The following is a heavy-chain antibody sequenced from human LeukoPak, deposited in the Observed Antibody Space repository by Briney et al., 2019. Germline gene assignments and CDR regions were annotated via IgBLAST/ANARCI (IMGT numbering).Heavy chain of an antibody. CDR2: ISYDGSNK. CDR1: GFSFSSYA. D-gene: IGHD3-22*01. J-gene: IGHJ3*02. CDR3: ARVSGLMDAFDI. Sequence: PGRSPRLSCAASGFSFSSYAMHWVRQAPGKGLEWVAVISYDGSNKYYADSVKGRFTISRDNSKNTLYLQMNSLRAEDTAVYYCARVSGLMDAFDIWGQGTMVTVSS. V-gene: IGHV3-30*04.